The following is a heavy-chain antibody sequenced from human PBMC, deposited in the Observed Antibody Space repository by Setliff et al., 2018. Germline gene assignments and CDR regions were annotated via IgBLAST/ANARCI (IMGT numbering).Heavy chain of an antibody. J-gene: IGHJ6*03. CDR3: VRTDYSDGRYSMDV. D-gene: IGHD6-19*01. CDR1: GVSISSSDYY. V-gene: IGHV4-39*07. Sequence: SETLSLTCSVSGVSISSSDYYWGWIRQSPGKGLEWIGSVYYTGSTYYNPSLKSRVTLSDDTSKNQFSLTLTSVTAADTAVYYCVRTDYSDGRYSMDVWGKGTTVTVSS. CDR2: VYYTGST.